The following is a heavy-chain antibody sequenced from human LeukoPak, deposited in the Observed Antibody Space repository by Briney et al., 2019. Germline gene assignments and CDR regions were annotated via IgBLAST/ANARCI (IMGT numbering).Heavy chain of an antibody. V-gene: IGHV4-4*02. D-gene: IGHD3-10*01. Sequence: PSGTLSLTCGVSGGSISGTNWWSWVRQPPGQGLEWIGEISLAGQTNYNPSLNGRVTMSLDKSSNQLSLHLTSVTAADTAVYYCARNFDDSGSLGYYWGQGTLVTVSS. CDR3: ARNFDDSGSLGYY. CDR1: GGSISGTNW. CDR2: ISLAGQT. J-gene: IGHJ4*02.